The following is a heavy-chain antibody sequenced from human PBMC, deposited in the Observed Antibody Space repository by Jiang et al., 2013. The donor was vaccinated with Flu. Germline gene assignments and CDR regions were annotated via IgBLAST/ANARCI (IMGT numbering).Heavy chain of an antibody. CDR2: ISAYNGNT. V-gene: IGHV1-18*01. CDR3: ASGSYDYVWGSYRTLDY. J-gene: IGHJ4*02. Sequence: GAEVKKPGASVKVSCKASGYTFTSYGISWVRQAPGQGLEWMGWISAYNGNTNYAQKLQGRVTMTTDTSTSTAYMELRSLRSDDTAVYYCASGSYDYVWGSYRTLDYWAREPWSPSPQ. CDR1: GYTFTSYG. D-gene: IGHD3-16*02.